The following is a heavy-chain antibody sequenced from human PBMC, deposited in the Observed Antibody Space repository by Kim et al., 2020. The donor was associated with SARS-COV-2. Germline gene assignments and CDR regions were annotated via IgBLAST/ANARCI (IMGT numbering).Heavy chain of an antibody. Sequence: PSLKRRVPISVDTSKNQFSLKLSSVTAADTAVYYCARGVVVVVAVAAFDYWGQGTLVTVSS. CDR3: ARGVVVVVAVAAFDY. J-gene: IGHJ4*02. D-gene: IGHD2-15*01. V-gene: IGHV4-34*01.